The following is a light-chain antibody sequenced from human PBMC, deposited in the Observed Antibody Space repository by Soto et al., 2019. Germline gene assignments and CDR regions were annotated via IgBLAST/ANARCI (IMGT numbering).Light chain of an antibody. CDR1: QSIANY. J-gene: IGKJ1*01. CDR3: QQRSNWPPRT. CDR2: DAS. V-gene: IGKV3-11*01. Sequence: EIFLTQSPATLSLSPGERATLSCRASQSIANYLAWYQQKPGQAPRLLIYDASNRATGVPARFSGSGSGTDFTLTISSLEPEDFAVYYCQQRSNWPPRTFGQGTKVDIQ.